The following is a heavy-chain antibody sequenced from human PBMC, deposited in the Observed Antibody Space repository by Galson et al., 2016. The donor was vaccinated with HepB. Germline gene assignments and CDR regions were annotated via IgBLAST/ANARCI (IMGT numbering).Heavy chain of an antibody. CDR2: TYYRSKWYN. V-gene: IGHV6-1*01. CDR1: GDSVSNYSAA. Sequence: CAISGDSVSNYSAAWNWFRQSPSRGLEWLGRTYYRSKWYNDYAVSVNSRITINPDTSENQFSLHLNSVTPEDTAVYYCARGLSGWYWNWFDPWGQGTLVTVSS. CDR3: ARGLSGWYWNWFDP. J-gene: IGHJ5*02. D-gene: IGHD6-19*01.